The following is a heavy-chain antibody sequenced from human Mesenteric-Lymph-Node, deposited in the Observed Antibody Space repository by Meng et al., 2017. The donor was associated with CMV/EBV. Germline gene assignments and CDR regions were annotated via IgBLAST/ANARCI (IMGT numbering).Heavy chain of an antibody. CDR1: GFTFSNAW. J-gene: IGHJ6*02. CDR2: IKSKTDGGTT. D-gene: IGHD2-2*01. Sequence: GESLKISYAASGFTFSNAWMSWVRQAPGKGLEWVGRIKSKTDGGTTDYAAPVKGRFTISRDDSKNTLYLQMNSLKTEDTAVYYCTTDRTYIVVVPAATWYYYYGMDVWGQGTTVTVSS. CDR3: TTDRTYIVVVPAATWYYYYGMDV. V-gene: IGHV3-15*01.